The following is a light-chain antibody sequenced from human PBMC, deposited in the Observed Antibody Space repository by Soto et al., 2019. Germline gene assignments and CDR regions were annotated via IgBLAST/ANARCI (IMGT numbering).Light chain of an antibody. CDR3: TSYTTSITYV. J-gene: IGLJ1*01. CDR1: SSDFGDFNY. CDR2: DVS. Sequence: QSALTQPASVSGSPGQSITISCTGTSSDFGDFNYVFWYQQHPGKAPKLLIYDVSNRPSGVSNRFSGSKSGDTVSLTISGLQAEDEADYYCTSYTTSITYVFGTGTKVTVL. V-gene: IGLV2-14*03.